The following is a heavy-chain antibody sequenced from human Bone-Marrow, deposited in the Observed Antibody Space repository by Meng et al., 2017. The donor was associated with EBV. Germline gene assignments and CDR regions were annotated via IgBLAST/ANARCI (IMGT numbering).Heavy chain of an antibody. Sequence: GAVVGAGGGVVQPGGALRLSCAASGLIVSKNYMSWVRQAPGKGLEWVSVIFDGDNTFHADSVKGRFTISRDNSKNMVYLRMNTLRVDDTAVYYCARGMAEGGVAREDYWGQGTLVTVSS. CDR3: ARGMAEGGVAREDY. V-gene: IGHV3-53*01. CDR2: IFDGDNT. CDR1: GLIVSKNY. J-gene: IGHJ4*02. D-gene: IGHD2-21*01.